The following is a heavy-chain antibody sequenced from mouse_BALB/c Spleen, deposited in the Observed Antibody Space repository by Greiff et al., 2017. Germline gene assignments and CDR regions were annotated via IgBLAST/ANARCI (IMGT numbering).Heavy chain of an antibody. Sequence: EVKVEESGPGLVKPSQSLSLTCTVTGYSITSDYAWNWIRQFPGNKLEWMGYISYSGSTSYNPSLKSRISITRDTSKNQFFLQLNSVTTEDTATYYCARGGWLLRSFAYWGQGTLVTVSA. J-gene: IGHJ3*01. V-gene: IGHV3-2*02. CDR1: GYSITSDYA. CDR3: ARGGWLLRSFAY. CDR2: ISYSGST. D-gene: IGHD2-3*01.